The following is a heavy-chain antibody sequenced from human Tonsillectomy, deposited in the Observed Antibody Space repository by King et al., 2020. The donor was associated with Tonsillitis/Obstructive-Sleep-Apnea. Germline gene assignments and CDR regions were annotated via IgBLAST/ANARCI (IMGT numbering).Heavy chain of an antibody. CDR1: GFTFSSYS. CDR3: ARGAIVVVPADTDY. Sequence: VQLVESGGGLVKPGGSLRLSCAASGFTFSSYSMNWVRQAPGKGLEWVSSISSSSSYIYYADSVKGRFTISRDNAKNSLYLQMNSLRAEDTAVYYYARGAIVVVPADTDYWGQGTLVTVSS. V-gene: IGHV3-21*01. CDR2: ISSSSSYI. J-gene: IGHJ4*02. D-gene: IGHD2-2*01.